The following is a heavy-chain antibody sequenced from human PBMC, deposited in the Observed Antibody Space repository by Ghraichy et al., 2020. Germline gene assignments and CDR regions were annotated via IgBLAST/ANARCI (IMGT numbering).Heavy chain of an antibody. CDR1: GFTFSSYA. CDR2: ISGSVGST. D-gene: IGHD4-17*01. J-gene: IGHJ4*02. V-gene: IGHV3-23*01. Sequence: GGSLRLSCAASGFTFSSYAMSWVRQAPGKGLEWVSAISGSVGSTYYADSVKGRFTISRDNSKNTLYLQMNSLRAEDTAVYYCANSPYGDYALQFDYWGQGTLVTVSS. CDR3: ANSPYGDYALQFDY.